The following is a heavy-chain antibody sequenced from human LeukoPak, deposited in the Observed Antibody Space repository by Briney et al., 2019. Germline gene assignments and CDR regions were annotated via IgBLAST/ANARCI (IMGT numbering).Heavy chain of an antibody. Sequence: GGSLRLSCAASGFTFSSYAMSWVRQAPGKGLEWVSAISGSGGGTYYADSVKGRFTISRDNSKNTLYLQMNSLRAEDTAVYYCAKDMYYYDSSGYFTDDYWGQGTLVTVSS. V-gene: IGHV3-23*01. D-gene: IGHD3-22*01. CDR1: GFTFSSYA. J-gene: IGHJ4*02. CDR2: ISGSGGGT. CDR3: AKDMYYYDSSGYFTDDY.